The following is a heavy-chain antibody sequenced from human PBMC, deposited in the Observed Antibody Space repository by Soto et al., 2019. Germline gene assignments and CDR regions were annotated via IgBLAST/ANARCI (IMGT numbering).Heavy chain of an antibody. Sequence: QVQLQESGPGLVKSSETLSLICFVSGEALGSGQSYWNWIRQAPGKGLEWIGQTFVTGATKYSASPTMRAPIPVDPSKTYFSLTRPPGPAGDSATCFGAGGRPDTAGVILGPRMALWDQGTPVTFP. V-gene: IGHV4-61*01. CDR2: TFVTGAT. D-gene: IGHD3-10*01. J-gene: IGHJ6*02. CDR3: AGGRPDTAGVILGPRMAL. CDR1: GEALGSGQSY.